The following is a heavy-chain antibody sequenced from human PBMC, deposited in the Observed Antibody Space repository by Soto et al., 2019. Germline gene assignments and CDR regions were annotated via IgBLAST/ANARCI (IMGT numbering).Heavy chain of an antibody. Sequence: SETLSLTCTVSGGSISNYYCNWIRQPAGKGLEWIGRIDTSGSTNYNPSLKSRVTMSVDTSKQEFSLKLSSVTAADTALYYCARGGQDFWSGPFDYWGRGAMVTV. J-gene: IGHJ4*02. V-gene: IGHV4-4*07. CDR1: GGSISNYY. CDR2: IDTSGST. CDR3: ARGGQDFWSGPFDY. D-gene: IGHD3-3*01.